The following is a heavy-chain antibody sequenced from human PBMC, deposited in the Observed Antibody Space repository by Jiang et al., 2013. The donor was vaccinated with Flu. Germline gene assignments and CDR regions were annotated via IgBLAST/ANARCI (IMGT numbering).Heavy chain of an antibody. CDR1: GFSLSNARMG. V-gene: IGHV2-26*01. CDR2: IFSDDEK. J-gene: IGHJ4*02. D-gene: IGHD3-22*01. Sequence: KPTQTLTLTCTVSGFSLSNARMGVDWIRQPPGKTLEWLAHIFSDDEKSYSTSLKSRLTISRDTSKSQVVLTMTNMDPVDTATYYCARSLGSNYYDSSPYPQNFDYWGQGTLVTVSS. CDR3: ARSLGSNYYDSSPYPQNFDY.